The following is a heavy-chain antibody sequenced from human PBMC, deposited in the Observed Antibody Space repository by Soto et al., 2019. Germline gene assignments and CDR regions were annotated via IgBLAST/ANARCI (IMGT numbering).Heavy chain of an antibody. CDR3: ARAWYSSSWYEDY. CDR1: GDSISSHY. CDR2: IYPSGST. Sequence: QVQLQESGPGLVKPSETLSLTCTVSGDSISSHYWSWIRQPAGKGLEWIGRIYPSGSTNYHPSLNSRVTMSVDTPKNQFSLRLSSVTAADTAVYYCARAWYSSSWYEDYWGRGTLVTVSS. J-gene: IGHJ4*02. V-gene: IGHV4-4*07. D-gene: IGHD6-13*01.